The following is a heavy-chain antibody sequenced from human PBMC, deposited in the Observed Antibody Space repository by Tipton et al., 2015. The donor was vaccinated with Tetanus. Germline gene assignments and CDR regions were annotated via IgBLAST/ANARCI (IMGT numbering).Heavy chain of an antibody. J-gene: IGHJ4*02. Sequence: TLSLTCTVSGGSINNYYWIWIRQPPGKGLEWIGYIYYSGSTNYNPSLKSRVTISLDTSKNQFSLKLSSVTAADTAVYYCARVALTAFSYGFDYWGQGTLVTVSS. CDR3: ARVALTAFSYGFDY. CDR2: IYYSGST. V-gene: IGHV4-59*01. CDR1: GGSINNYY. D-gene: IGHD2-21*01.